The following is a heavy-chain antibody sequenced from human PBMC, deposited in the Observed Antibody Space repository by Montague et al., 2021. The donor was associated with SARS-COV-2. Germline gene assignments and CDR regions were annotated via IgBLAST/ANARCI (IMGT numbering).Heavy chain of an antibody. D-gene: IGHD6-13*01. CDR2: INHSGST. V-gene: IGHV4-34*01. CDR1: GGSFSGCY. CDR3: ARGRSYSSWYGVNWFDP. Sequence: SETLSLTCAVYGGSFSGCYWSWIRQPPGKGLEWIGEINHSGSTNYNPSLKSRVTISVDTSKNQFSLKLSSVTAADTAVYYCARGRSYSSWYGVNWFDPWGQGTLVTVSS. J-gene: IGHJ5*02.